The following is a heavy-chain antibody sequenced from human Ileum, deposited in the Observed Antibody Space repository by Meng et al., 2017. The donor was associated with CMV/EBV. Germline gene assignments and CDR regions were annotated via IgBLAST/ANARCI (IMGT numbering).Heavy chain of an antibody. CDR1: GYTFTGYY. J-gene: IGHJ4*02. CDR3: VREGYYCTTNNCYKSFDY. D-gene: IGHD2-2*02. Sequence: ASVKVSCKASGYTFTGYYMHWVRQAPGQGLEWMGWINPNSGGTNYAQKLQGRVTMTRDTSISTAYMDLSRLGTDDTAVYYCVREGYYCTTNNCYKSFDYWGQGTLVTVSS. V-gene: IGHV1-2*02. CDR2: INPNSGGT.